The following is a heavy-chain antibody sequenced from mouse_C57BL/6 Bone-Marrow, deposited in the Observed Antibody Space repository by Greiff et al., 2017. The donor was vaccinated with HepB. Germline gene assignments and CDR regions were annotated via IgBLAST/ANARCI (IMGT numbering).Heavy chain of an antibody. D-gene: IGHD4-1*01. CDR1: GYTFTSYW. V-gene: IGHV1-69*01. CDR3: AREVLGLGY. J-gene: IGHJ2*01. Sequence: QVQLQQPGAELVMPGASVKLSCKASGYTFTSYWMHWVKQRPGQGLEWIGEIDPSDSYTNYNQKFKGKSTFTVDKSSSTAYMQLSSLTSEDSAVYYCAREVLGLGYWGQGTTLTVSS. CDR2: IDPSDSYT.